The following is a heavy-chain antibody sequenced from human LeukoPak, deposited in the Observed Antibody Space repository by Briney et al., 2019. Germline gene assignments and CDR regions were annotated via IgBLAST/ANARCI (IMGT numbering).Heavy chain of an antibody. CDR2: ISAYNGNT. D-gene: IGHD5-12*01. CDR3: ARSPSGYDRLIDY. Sequence: ASVKVSCKASGYTFTNYGFSWVRQAPGQGLEWMGWISAYNGNTGYAQKFQGRVTMTTDTPTSTAYMELRSLTSDDTAVYYCARSPSGYDRLIDYWGQGTLVTVSS. CDR1: GYTFTNYG. J-gene: IGHJ4*02. V-gene: IGHV1-18*04.